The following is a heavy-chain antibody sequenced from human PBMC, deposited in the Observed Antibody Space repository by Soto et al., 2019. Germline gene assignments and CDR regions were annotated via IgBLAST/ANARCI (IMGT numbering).Heavy chain of an antibody. CDR1: GYSFTSYW. D-gene: IGHD6-19*01. V-gene: IGHV5-10-1*01. CDR3: ARHGSSAGDYYYGMDV. CDR2: IDPSDSYT. Sequence: PGESLKISCKGSGYSFTSYWISWVRQMPGKGLEWMGRIDPSDSYTNYSPSFQGHVTISADKSISTAYLQWSSLKASDTAMYYCARHGSSAGDYYYGMDVWGQGTTVTVSS. J-gene: IGHJ6*02.